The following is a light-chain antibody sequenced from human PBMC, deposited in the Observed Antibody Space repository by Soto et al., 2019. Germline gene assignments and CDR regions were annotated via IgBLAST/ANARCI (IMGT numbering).Light chain of an antibody. Sequence: TQSPSSLAASVGDRVTITCRASQTIGTYLNWYRHKSGAAPELLIYDASTLQSGVPSRFRGGASGTEFTLTISSLQLDDFATYYCQQSYNTPLTFGQGTKVDIK. J-gene: IGKJ1*01. CDR3: QQSYNTPLT. CDR1: QTIGTY. CDR2: DAS. V-gene: IGKV1-39*01.